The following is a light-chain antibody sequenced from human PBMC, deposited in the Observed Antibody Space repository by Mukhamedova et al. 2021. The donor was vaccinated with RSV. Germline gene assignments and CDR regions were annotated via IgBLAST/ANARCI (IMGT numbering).Light chain of an antibody. Sequence: KLMIYDVIKRPSGVSDRFSGPKSGDSASLTISRLRAEDEADYYCNSYTTSSTWVFGGGTKLTVL. J-gene: IGLJ3*02. CDR2: DVI. CDR3: NSYTTSSTWV. V-gene: IGLV2-14*03.